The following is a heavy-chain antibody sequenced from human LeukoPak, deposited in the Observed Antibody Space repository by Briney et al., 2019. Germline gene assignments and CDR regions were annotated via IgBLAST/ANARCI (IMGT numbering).Heavy chain of an antibody. CDR3: ARDGEQIVVVPAAIPY. Sequence: GGSLRLSCAASGFTFSSYAMHWVRQAPGKGLEWVAVISYDGSNKYYADSVKGRFTISRDNSKNTLYLQMNSLRAEDMAVYYCARDGEQIVVVPAAIPYGGQGTLATVS. CDR2: ISYDGSNK. V-gene: IGHV3-30-3*01. CDR1: GFTFSSYA. J-gene: IGHJ4*02. D-gene: IGHD2-2*01.